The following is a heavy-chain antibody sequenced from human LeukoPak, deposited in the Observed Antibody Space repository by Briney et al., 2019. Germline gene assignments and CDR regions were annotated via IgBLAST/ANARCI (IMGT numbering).Heavy chain of an antibody. D-gene: IGHD1-26*01. Sequence: ASVKVSCKTSGYTFTSYDINWVRQATGQGLEWMGWMSPHSGHTGYAQKFQGRVTMTRDTSITTAYMELSSLTSDDTAVYYCAREGPIVGATHLVDYWAQGTLVAVSS. CDR3: AREGPIVGATHLVDY. J-gene: IGHJ4*02. CDR2: MSPHSGHT. V-gene: IGHV1-8*01. CDR1: GYTFTSYD.